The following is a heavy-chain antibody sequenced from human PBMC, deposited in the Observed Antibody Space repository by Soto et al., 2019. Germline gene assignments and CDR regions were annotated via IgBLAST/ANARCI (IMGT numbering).Heavy chain of an antibody. Sequence: GGSLRLSCEASRFTFSSYAMSWVRQAPGKGLEWVSVIGISSSTTYYADSVRGRFTISRDNSKNTLFLQMNSLRADDTAVYYCAKDAPGSPRGAFDIWGQGTMVTVSS. CDR3: AKDAPGSPRGAFDI. V-gene: IGHV3-23*01. CDR1: RFTFSSYA. CDR2: IGISSSTT. J-gene: IGHJ3*02.